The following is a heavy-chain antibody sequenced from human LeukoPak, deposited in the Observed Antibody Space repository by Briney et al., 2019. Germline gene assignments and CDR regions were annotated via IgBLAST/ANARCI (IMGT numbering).Heavy chain of an antibody. D-gene: IGHD3-9*01. CDR1: GFTFSSYW. Sequence: GGSLRLSCAASGFTFSSYWMSWVRQAPGKGLEWVANIKQDGSEKYYVDSVKGRFAISRDNAKNSLYLQMNSLRAGDTAVYYCARGGRYDILTGFKDYWGQGTLVTVSS. V-gene: IGHV3-7*01. CDR2: IKQDGSEK. CDR3: ARGGRYDILTGFKDY. J-gene: IGHJ4*02.